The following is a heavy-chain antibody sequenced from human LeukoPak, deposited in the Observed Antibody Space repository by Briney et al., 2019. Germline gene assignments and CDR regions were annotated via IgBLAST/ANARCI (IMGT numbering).Heavy chain of an antibody. CDR2: IIPIFGTA. Sequence: GASVKVSCKASGGTFSSYAISWVRQAPGQGLEWMGGIIPIFGTANYAQKFQGRVNMTEDTSTDTAYMELSSLSYDDTAVYYCARHFGTADNFDYWGQGTLLIVSS. V-gene: IGHV1-69*06. J-gene: IGHJ4*02. D-gene: IGHD2-21*02. CDR1: GGTFSSYA. CDR3: ARHFGTADNFDY.